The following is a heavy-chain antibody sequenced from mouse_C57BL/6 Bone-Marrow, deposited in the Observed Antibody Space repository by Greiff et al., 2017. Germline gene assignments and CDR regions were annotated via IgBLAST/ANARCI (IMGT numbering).Heavy chain of an antibody. J-gene: IGHJ3*01. D-gene: IGHD2-3*01. CDR2: INSDGGST. CDR1: EYEFPSHD. CDR3: ESHDGYYPWFAY. V-gene: IGHV5-2*03. Sequence: EVKLVESGGGLVQPGESLKLSCESNEYEFPSHDMSWVRKTPEKRLELVAAINSDGGSTYYPDPMERRFIISRDNTKKTLYLQMSSLRSEDTALYYCESHDGYYPWFAYWDQGTLVTVSA.